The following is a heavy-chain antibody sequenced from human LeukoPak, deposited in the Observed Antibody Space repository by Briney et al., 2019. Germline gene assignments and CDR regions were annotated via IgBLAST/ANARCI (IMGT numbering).Heavy chain of an antibody. J-gene: IGHJ4*02. CDR3: VPLTDGSVVQ. Sequence: GGSLRLSCAASGFTFSSYAMSWVRQAPGKGLEWVSAISGSGGSTYYADSVKGRFTISRDNSKNTLNLQMNSLRVEDTAVYYCVPLTDGSVVQWGQGTLVTVSS. D-gene: IGHD3-10*01. CDR1: GFTFSSYA. V-gene: IGHV3-23*01. CDR2: ISGSGGST.